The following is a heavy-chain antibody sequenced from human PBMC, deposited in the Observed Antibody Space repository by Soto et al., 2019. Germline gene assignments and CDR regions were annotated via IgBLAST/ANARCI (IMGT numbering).Heavy chain of an antibody. CDR2: IIPIFGTA. D-gene: IGHD2-8*01. CDR3: ARRGTDKTYCINGVCPPEYNWFDP. V-gene: IGHV1-69*01. Sequence: QVQLVQSGAEVKKPGSSVKVSCKASGGTFSSYAISWVRQAPGQGLEWMGGIIPIFGTANYAQKFQGRVTITADESTSTAYMELSSLRSEDTAVYYCARRGTDKTYCINGVCPPEYNWFDPWGQGTLVTVSS. CDR1: GGTFSSYA. J-gene: IGHJ5*02.